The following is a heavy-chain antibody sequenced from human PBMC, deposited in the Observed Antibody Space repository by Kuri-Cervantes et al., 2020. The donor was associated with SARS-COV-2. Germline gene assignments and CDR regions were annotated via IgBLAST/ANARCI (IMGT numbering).Heavy chain of an antibody. D-gene: IGHD1-1*01. Sequence: GGSLRLSCAASGFTFTSYAMSWVRLAPGKGLEWVSAISGSGDSTYYADSVKGRFTISRDNAKNSLYLQMNSLRAEDTAVYYCVRDGDHWNFDYWGQGTLVTVSS. CDR2: ISGSGDST. J-gene: IGHJ4*02. CDR1: GFTFTSYA. CDR3: VRDGDHWNFDY. V-gene: IGHV3-23*01.